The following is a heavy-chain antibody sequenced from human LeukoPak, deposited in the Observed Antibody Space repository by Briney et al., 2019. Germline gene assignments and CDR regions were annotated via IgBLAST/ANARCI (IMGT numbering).Heavy chain of an antibody. CDR3: ARGNDSSGYYVDY. CDR1: GGSFSGYY. V-gene: IGHV4-34*01. D-gene: IGHD3-22*01. CDR2: INHSGST. Sequence: PSETLSLTCAVYGGSFSGYYWSWIRQPPGEGLEWIGEINHSGSTNYNPSLKSRVTISVDTSKNQFSLKLSSVTAADTAVYYCARGNDSSGYYVDYWGQGTLVTVSS. J-gene: IGHJ4*02.